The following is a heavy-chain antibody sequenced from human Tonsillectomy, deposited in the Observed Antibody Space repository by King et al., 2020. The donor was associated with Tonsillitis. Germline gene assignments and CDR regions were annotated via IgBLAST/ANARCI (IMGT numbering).Heavy chain of an antibody. CDR1: GFTFSNYG. V-gene: IGHV3-30*18. Sequence: VQLVESGGGVVQPERSLRLSCAASGFTFSNYGMHWVRQAPGKGLEWVAIISDDGSNKYYADSVKGRFTISRDDAKNTLYLQMNSLRAEDTAVYYCAKDLSGSHWGQGTLVTVSS. CDR2: ISDDGSNK. CDR3: AKDLSGSH. J-gene: IGHJ4*02. D-gene: IGHD3-9*01.